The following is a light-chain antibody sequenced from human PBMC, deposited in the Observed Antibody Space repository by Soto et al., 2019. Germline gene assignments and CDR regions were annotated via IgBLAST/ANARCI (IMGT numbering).Light chain of an antibody. Sequence: QSVLTQPPSASGTPGQRVTISCSGSSSNIGSNTVNWYQQLPGTAPKLLIYSNNQRPSGAPDRFSGSKSGTSASLAISGLQSEDEADYYCAAWDDSLNGRGVFGGGTKVTVL. CDR2: SNN. J-gene: IGLJ2*01. CDR1: SSNIGSNT. V-gene: IGLV1-44*01. CDR3: AAWDDSLNGRGV.